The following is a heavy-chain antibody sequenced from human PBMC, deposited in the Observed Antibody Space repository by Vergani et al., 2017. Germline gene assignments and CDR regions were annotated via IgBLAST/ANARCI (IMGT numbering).Heavy chain of an antibody. J-gene: IGHJ6*02. CDR1: GGSISSSSHF. D-gene: IGHD3-16*01. V-gene: IGHV4-39*01. Sequence: QLQLHKSGPGLVKPSETLSLTCTLSGGSISSSSHFWGWLRQTPGKGLEWIGSIYYTGSAYYNPSLKSRVSISVDPSKNQFSLKVSSVTAADSAVYYCARRDSGHYDASYYGLDVWGQGTTVTVSS. CDR3: ARRDSGHYDASYYGLDV. CDR2: IYYTGSA.